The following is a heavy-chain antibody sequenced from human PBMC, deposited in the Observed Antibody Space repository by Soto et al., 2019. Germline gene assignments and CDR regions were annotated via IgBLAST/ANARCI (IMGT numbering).Heavy chain of an antibody. V-gene: IGHV1-18*04. CDR2: ISAYNGNT. CDR3: ARDRTWVRGVMIWLFDY. Sequence: QVQLVQSGPDVKKPGASEKVSCRASGHTFSSFDISWVRQAPGQGRAWMGWISAYNGNTNYAQSLQGRVTMNTDTSTYTAYMDLRILGSDVTAGYDGARDRTWVRGVMIWLFDYWGQGTLVTVSS. CDR1: GHTFSSFD. J-gene: IGHJ4*02. D-gene: IGHD3-10*01.